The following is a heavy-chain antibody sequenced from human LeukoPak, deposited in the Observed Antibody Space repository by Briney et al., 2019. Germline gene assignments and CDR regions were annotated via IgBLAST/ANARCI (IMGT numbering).Heavy chain of an antibody. V-gene: IGHV3-21*01. CDR1: GFTFSSYA. CDR3: AREGYDILTSRYYFDY. J-gene: IGHJ4*02. D-gene: IGHD3-9*01. Sequence: PGGSLRLSCAASGFTFSSYAMSWVRQAPGKGLEWVSSISSSSSYIYYADSVKGRFTISRDNAKNSLYLQMNSLRAEDTAVYYCAREGYDILTSRYYFDYWGQGTLVTVSS. CDR2: ISSSSSYI.